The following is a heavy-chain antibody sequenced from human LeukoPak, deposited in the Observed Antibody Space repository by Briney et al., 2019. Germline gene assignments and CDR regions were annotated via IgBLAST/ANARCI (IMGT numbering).Heavy chain of an antibody. J-gene: IGHJ4*02. CDR2: ISAYNGNT. D-gene: IGHD3-22*01. V-gene: IGHV1-18*01. CDR3: ARDPFAYYDSSGYFDY. Sequence: RASVKVSCKASGYTFTSYGISWVRQAPGQGLEWMGWISAYNGNTNYAQKLQGRVTMTTDTSTSTAYMELRSLRSDDTAVYYCARDPFAYYDSSGYFDYWGQGTLVTVPS. CDR1: GYTFTSYG.